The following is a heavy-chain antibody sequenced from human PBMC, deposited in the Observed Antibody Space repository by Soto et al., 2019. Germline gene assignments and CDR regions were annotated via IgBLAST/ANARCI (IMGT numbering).Heavy chain of an antibody. V-gene: IGHV3-33*01. CDR2: IWFDGSKK. D-gene: IGHD6-25*01. J-gene: IGHJ6*02. CDR3: ARAGAATYGMDV. Sequence: QVQLVESGGGVVQPGRSLRLSCAASGFTFRSHGMHWVRQAPGKGLEWVAVIWFDGSKKYYADSVKGRFTISRDDSKNRLDLQMNSLRAEDTAVYYCARAGAATYGMDVLGQGTTVTVSS. CDR1: GFTFRSHG.